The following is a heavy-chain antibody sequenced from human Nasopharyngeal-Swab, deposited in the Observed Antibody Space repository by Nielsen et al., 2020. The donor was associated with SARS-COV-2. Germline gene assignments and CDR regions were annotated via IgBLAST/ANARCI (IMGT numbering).Heavy chain of an antibody. V-gene: IGHV3-30*18. CDR1: GFTFSSYG. CDR2: ISYDGSNK. CDR3: AKDFLAGPGYFDY. J-gene: IGHJ4*02. D-gene: IGHD7-27*01. Sequence: GGSLRLSCAASGFTFSSYGMHWVRQAPGKGLEWVAVISYDGSNKYYADSVKGRFTIPRDNSKNTLYLQMNSLRAEDTAVYYCAKDFLAGPGYFDYWGQGTLVTVSS.